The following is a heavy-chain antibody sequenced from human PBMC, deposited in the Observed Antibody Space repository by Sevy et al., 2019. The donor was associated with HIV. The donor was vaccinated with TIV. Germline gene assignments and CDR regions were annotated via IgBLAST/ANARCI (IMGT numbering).Heavy chain of an antibody. CDR2: INSSSSYI. D-gene: IGHD2-15*01. J-gene: IGHJ3*02. V-gene: IGHV3-21*01. Sequence: GGSLRLSCAASGFTFSSYSMNWVRQAPGKGLEWVSSINSSSSYIYYADSVKGRFTISRENAKNSMYLQMSSLRAEDTAVYYCARDLGGRVVVAATPPESAFDIWGQGTMVTVS. CDR1: GFTFSSYS. CDR3: ARDLGGRVVVAATPPESAFDI.